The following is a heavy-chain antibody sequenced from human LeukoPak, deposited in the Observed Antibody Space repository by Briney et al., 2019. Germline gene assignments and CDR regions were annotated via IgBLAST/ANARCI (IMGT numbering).Heavy chain of an antibody. D-gene: IGHD3-22*01. CDR3: ARGGVGYYDSMSGSGAFDI. CDR2: INPSGGST. CDR1: GYTFTGYY. V-gene: IGHV1-46*01. Sequence: GASVKVSCKASGYTFTGYYMHWVRQAPGQGLEWMGIINPSGGSTSYAQKFQGRVTMTRDTSTSTVYMELSSLRSEDTAVYYCARGGVGYYDSMSGSGAFDIWGQGTMVTVSS. J-gene: IGHJ3*02.